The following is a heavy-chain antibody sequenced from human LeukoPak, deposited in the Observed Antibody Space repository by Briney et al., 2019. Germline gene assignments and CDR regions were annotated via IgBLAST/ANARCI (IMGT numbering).Heavy chain of an antibody. Sequence: PEESLPISCQGSGYHFTSYWIGWVRQMAGKGLERMGIIYPGDSDTRYSPSFQGQVTISAGKSISTAYLQWSSLKASVTDMYYCARARYYESSGQLGSYNWFDPWGQGTLVTVSS. CDR2: IYPGDSDT. V-gene: IGHV5-51*01. CDR3: ARARYYESSGQLGSYNWFDP. J-gene: IGHJ5*02. D-gene: IGHD3-22*01. CDR1: GYHFTSYW.